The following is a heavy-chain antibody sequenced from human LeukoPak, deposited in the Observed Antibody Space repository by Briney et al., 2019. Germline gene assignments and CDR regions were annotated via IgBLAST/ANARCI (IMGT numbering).Heavy chain of an antibody. D-gene: IGHD3-22*01. V-gene: IGHV1-69*04. CDR2: IIPILGIA. Sequence: SVKVSCKASGGTFSSYAISWVRQAPGQGLEWMGRIIPILGIANYAQTFQGRVTITADKSTSTAYMELRSLRSDDTAVYYCARCITMIVVDSGWFDPWGQGTLVTVSS. CDR3: ARCITMIVVDSGWFDP. J-gene: IGHJ5*02. CDR1: GGTFSSYA.